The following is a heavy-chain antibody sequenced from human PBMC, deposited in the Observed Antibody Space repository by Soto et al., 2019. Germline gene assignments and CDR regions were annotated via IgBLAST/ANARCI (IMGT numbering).Heavy chain of an antibody. Sequence: PSETLSLTCAVSGGSFSGYYWSWIRQPPGKGLEWIVEINHSGSTNYNPSLTSRVTISVDTSKNQFSLKLSSVTAADTAVYYCARGSYDSCSWYTRVPEWERQYSYGMDVCGQGTTVTGSS. D-gene: IGHD6-13*01. V-gene: IGHV4-34*01. CDR1: GGSFSGYY. J-gene: IGHJ6*02. CDR3: ARGSYDSCSWYTRVPEWERQYSYGMDV. CDR2: INHSGST.